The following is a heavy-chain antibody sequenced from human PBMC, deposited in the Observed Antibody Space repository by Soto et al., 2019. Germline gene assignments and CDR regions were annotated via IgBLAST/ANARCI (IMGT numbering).Heavy chain of an antibody. V-gene: IGHV1-2*04. CDR1: GYTFTGYY. CDR2: INPNSGGT. D-gene: IGHD6-13*01. CDR3: AREVGSSWSRWFDP. Sequence: SVKVSCKASGYTFTGYYMHWVRQAPGQGLEWMGWINPNSGGTNYAQKFQGWVTMTRDTSISTAYMELSRLRSDDTAVYYCAREVGSSWSRWFDPWGQGTLVTVSS. J-gene: IGHJ5*02.